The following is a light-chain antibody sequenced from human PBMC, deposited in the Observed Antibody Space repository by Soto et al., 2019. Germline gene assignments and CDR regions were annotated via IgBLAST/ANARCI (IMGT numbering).Light chain of an antibody. J-gene: IGKJ1*01. CDR1: QTISSW. Sequence: IHMTQSPSTLSGSVGERVAITFRASQTISSWLAWYQQKPGKAPKLLIYKASTLKSGVPSRFSGSGSGTEFTLTISSLQPDDFATYYCQHYNSYSEAFGQGTKVDIK. V-gene: IGKV1-5*03. CDR2: KAS. CDR3: QHYNSYSEA.